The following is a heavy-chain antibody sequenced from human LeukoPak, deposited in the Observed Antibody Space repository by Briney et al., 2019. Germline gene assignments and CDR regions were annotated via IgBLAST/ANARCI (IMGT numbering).Heavy chain of an antibody. D-gene: IGHD3-22*01. CDR3: ARFVDSSGYYYSYYFDY. J-gene: IGHJ4*02. Sequence: PSETLSLTCTVSGCSISSSSYYWGWLRQPPGKGLEWIGSTYYSGSTYYNPSLKSRVTISVDTSKNQFSLKLSSVTAADTAVYYCARFVDSSGYYYSYYFDYWGQGTLVTVSS. CDR1: GCSISSSSYY. CDR2: TYYSGST. V-gene: IGHV4-39*07.